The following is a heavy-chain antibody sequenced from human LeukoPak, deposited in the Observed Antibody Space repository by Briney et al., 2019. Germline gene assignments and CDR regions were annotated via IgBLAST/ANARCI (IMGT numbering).Heavy chain of an antibody. J-gene: IGHJ3*01. CDR1: GGSISIDY. CDR2: IYTIGNT. Sequence: SETLSLTCTVPGGSISIDYWSRIRQPPRKRLERIGYIYTIGNTNYTPSLKSRVTISIDKSKNQFSLKMSSVTAADTAVYYCAAISGYYSDAFDFWGQGTMVTVSS. D-gene: IGHD3-22*01. CDR3: AAISGYYSDAFDF. V-gene: IGHV4-4*08.